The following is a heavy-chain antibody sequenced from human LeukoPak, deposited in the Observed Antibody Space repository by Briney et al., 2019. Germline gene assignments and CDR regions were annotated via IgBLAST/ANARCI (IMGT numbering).Heavy chain of an antibody. CDR1: GFTFSSYA. D-gene: IGHD4-17*01. Sequence: PGGSLRLSCAASGFTFSSYAMCWVRQAPGKGLEWVSAISGSGTNTYYTDSVKGRFTISRDNSKNSLYLQKNSLRAEDTAVYYCAKDLVMTTVTYFDYWGEGALVTVSS. V-gene: IGHV3-23*01. CDR2: ISGSGTNT. CDR3: AKDLVMTTVTYFDY. J-gene: IGHJ4*02.